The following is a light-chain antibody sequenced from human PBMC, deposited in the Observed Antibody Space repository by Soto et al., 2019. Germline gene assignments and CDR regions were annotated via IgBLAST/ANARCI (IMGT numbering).Light chain of an antibody. CDR1: QSVRSY. Sequence: EIVLTQSPATLSLSPGERATLSCRASQSVRSYLAWYQQKPGQAPRLLIHYASSRATGIPARFSGSGSGTDFTLTISSLEPEDFAVYYCQQRTNWPSSTFGQGTRLEIK. CDR2: YAS. J-gene: IGKJ5*01. CDR3: QQRTNWPSST. V-gene: IGKV3-11*01.